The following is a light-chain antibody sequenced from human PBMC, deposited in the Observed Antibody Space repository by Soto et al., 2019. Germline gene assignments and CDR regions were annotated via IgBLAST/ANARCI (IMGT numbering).Light chain of an antibody. Sequence: EIVMTQSPATLSVSPGERATLSCRASQNIYSNVAWYQQRPGQAPRLLIYRASTRATGIPARFSGSGSGTDFTLTISRLEPEDFAVYYCQQYGRSPWTFGQGTKVDIK. CDR1: QNIYSN. V-gene: IGKV3-15*01. CDR3: QQYGRSPWT. CDR2: RAS. J-gene: IGKJ1*01.